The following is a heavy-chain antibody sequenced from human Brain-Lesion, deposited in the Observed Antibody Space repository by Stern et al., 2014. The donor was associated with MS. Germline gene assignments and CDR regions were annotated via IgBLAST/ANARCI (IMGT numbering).Heavy chain of an antibody. CDR1: GGSITSGRYY. V-gene: IGHV4-61*02. J-gene: IGHJ4*02. CDR2: IYTSGGT. Sequence: VQLVESGRGLVRPSQTLSLTCTVSGGSITSGRYYWTWIRQTDGKGLEWLGRIYTSGGTNSNTSLGSRVTLSKDTSSNHFSLQLSSVTVADTAVYFCARADYSFSGTPFDYWGQGTLVAV. D-gene: IGHD3-10*01. CDR3: ARADYSFSGTPFDY.